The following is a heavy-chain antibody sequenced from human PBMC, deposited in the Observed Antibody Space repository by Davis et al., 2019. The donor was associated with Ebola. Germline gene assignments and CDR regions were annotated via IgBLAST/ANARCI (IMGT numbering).Heavy chain of an antibody. D-gene: IGHD4-17*01. Sequence: GESLKISCAASGFTFSSYWMSWVRQAPGKGLEWVANLKQDGSEKYYVDSVKGRFTISRDNAKNSLYLQMNSLRAEDTAVYYCARKVYGDFFYYYYGMDVWGQGTTVTVSS. V-gene: IGHV3-7*03. CDR1: GFTFSSYW. J-gene: IGHJ6*02. CDR3: ARKVYGDFFYYYYGMDV. CDR2: LKQDGSEK.